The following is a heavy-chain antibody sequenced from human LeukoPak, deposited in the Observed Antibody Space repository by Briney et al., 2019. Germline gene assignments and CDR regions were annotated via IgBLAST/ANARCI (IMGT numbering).Heavy chain of an antibody. CDR1: GYTFTNFY. CDR3: ATYTQSGAQGISDY. CDR2: IHPSDGDT. Sequence: GASVKVSCKASGYTFTNFYKHWVRQAPGQGLEWMGLIHPSDGDTKYAQEFRDRVTMTRDTSTSTVYMELSSLRFEDTAVYYCATYTQSGAQGISDYWGQGTLVTVSS. D-gene: IGHD3-10*01. V-gene: IGHV1-46*01. J-gene: IGHJ4*02.